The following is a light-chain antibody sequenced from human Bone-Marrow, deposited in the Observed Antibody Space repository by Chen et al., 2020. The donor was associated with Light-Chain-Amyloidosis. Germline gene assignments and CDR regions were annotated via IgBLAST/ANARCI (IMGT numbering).Light chain of an antibody. V-gene: IGLV3-21*02. CDR2: DDS. CDR1: NVGPTS. CDR3: QVWDRSSDRPV. J-gene: IGLJ3*02. Sequence: SYVLTQPSSVSVPPGQTSTLARGGNNVGPTSVHWYQQTPGQAPPLVVYDDSARPAGMPARLAGSNSANTATLTIITVEAADEADYYCQVWDRSSDRPVFGGGTKLTVL.